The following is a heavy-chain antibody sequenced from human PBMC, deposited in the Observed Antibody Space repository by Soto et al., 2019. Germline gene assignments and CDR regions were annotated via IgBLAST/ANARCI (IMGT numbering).Heavy chain of an antibody. CDR2: INSDNGNT. J-gene: IGHJ4*02. CDR1: GYTFSNSG. V-gene: IGHV1-18*01. D-gene: IGHD3-22*01. Sequence: ASVKVSCKASGYTFSNSGISWVRQAPGQGLEWLGWINSDNGNTNYAQHLQGRVTLTTDTSTSTAYMDLRSLRSDDTAVYYCARELYYDSSADYWGQGTLVTVSS. CDR3: ARELYYDSSADY.